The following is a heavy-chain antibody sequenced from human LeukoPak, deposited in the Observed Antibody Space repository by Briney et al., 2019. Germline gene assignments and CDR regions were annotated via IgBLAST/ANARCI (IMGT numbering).Heavy chain of an antibody. V-gene: IGHV3-53*01. CDR1: GFTVSSDY. CDR2: PYSGGNT. J-gene: IGHJ5*02. Sequence: GGSLRLSCAVSGFTVSSDYMSWVRQAPGKGLEWVSVPYSGGNTYYADSVRGRFTISRDISKNTLYLQMNSLRAEDTAVYYCARHDWFDPWGPGTLVTVSS. CDR3: ARHDWFDP.